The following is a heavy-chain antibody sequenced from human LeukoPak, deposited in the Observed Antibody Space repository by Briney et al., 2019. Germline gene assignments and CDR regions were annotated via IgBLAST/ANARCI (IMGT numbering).Heavy chain of an antibody. Sequence: GGSLRLSCAASGLTLSTYWMHWVRQAPGKGLVWVSHINNDGTATTYADSVKGRFTISRDNAKNTLYLQMNSLRAEDTAVYYCARDPDSSGWSSKDYWGQGTLVTVSS. D-gene: IGHD6-19*01. CDR1: GLTLSTYW. CDR3: ARDPDSSGWSSKDY. J-gene: IGHJ4*02. V-gene: IGHV3-74*03. CDR2: INNDGTAT.